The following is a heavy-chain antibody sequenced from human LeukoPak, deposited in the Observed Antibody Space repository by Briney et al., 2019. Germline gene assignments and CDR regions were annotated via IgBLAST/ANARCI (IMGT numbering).Heavy chain of an antibody. CDR1: GYTFTGYY. CDR2: INPNSGGT. CDR3: ARPSSTRRTYYFDY. J-gene: IGHJ4*02. V-gene: IGHV1-2*02. Sequence: GASVKVSCKASGYTFTGYYMHWVRQAPGQGLEWMGWINPNSGGTNYAQKFQGRVTMTRDTSINTVYMELSRLRSDDTAVYYCARPSSTRRTYYFDYWGQGTLVTVSS.